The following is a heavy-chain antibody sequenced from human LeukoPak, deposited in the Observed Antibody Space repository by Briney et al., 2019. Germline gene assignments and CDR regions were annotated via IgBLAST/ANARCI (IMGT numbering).Heavy chain of an antibody. V-gene: IGHV1-69*04. D-gene: IGHD3-16*02. J-gene: IGHJ5*02. Sequence: SVKVSCKASGGTFSSYAISWVRQAPGQGLEWMGRIIPIFGIANYAQKFQGRVTITADKSTSTAYMELSSLRSEDTAVYYCAREDTENDYVWGSYRYPFDPWGQGTLVTVSS. CDR3: AREDTENDYVWGSYRYPFDP. CDR2: IIPIFGIA. CDR1: GGTFSSYA.